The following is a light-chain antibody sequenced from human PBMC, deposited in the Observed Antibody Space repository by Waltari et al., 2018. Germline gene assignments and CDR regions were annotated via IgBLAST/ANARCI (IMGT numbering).Light chain of an antibody. Sequence: DIVMTQSPDSLAVSLGERATINCKSSQSVLSTSNRKTYRAWYQQKPGQTPRLLINWASTRASGVPDRFRGRGSGTDFTLTVSSLQAEDVAVYYCHQYYIPPLTFGQGTRLEIK. CDR3: HQYYIPPLT. V-gene: IGKV4-1*01. CDR1: QSVLSTSNRKTY. CDR2: WAS. J-gene: IGKJ5*01.